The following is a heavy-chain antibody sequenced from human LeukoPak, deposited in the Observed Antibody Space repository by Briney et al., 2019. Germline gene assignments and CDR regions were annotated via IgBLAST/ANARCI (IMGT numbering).Heavy chain of an antibody. CDR3: ARNLAY. CDR2: MSSSGSTI. CDR1: GFTFSSYA. V-gene: IGHV3-48*01. J-gene: IGHJ4*02. Sequence: AGGSLRLSCAASGFTFSSYAMSWVRQAPGEGLEWLSYMSSSGSTIYYADSVKGRFTISRDNAKSSLYLQMNNVRAEDTAVYFCARNLAYWGQGTLVTVSS.